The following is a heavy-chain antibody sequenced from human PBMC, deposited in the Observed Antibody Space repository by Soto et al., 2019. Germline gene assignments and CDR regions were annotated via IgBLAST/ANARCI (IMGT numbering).Heavy chain of an antibody. CDR1: GFTFSSYA. Sequence: QPGGSLRLSCAASGFTFSSYAMSWARQAPGKGLEWVSAISGSGGSTYYADSVKGRFTISRDNSKNTLYLQMNSLRAEDTAVYYCAKDREGITMTGLIDYWGQGTLVTVSS. V-gene: IGHV3-23*01. D-gene: IGHD3-22*01. CDR2: ISGSGGST. CDR3: AKDREGITMTGLIDY. J-gene: IGHJ4*02.